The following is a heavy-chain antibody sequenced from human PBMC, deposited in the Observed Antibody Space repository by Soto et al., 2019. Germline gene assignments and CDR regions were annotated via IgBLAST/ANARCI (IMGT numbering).Heavy chain of an antibody. CDR2: IIPIFGTA. CDR3: ARERGAQNHFDY. J-gene: IGHJ4*02. Sequence: SAKVSCKASGGTFSSYAISWVRQAPGQGLEWMGGIIPIFGTANYAQKFQGRVTITADESTSTAYMELSSLRSEDTAVYYCARERGAQNHFDYWGQGTLVTVSS. D-gene: IGHD1-26*01. CDR1: GGTFSSYA. V-gene: IGHV1-69*13.